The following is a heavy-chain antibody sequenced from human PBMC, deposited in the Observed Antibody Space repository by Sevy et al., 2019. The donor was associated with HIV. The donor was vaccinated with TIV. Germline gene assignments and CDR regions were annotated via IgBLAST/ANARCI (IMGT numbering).Heavy chain of an antibody. CDR1: GFTVSSNY. J-gene: IGHJ6*02. CDR2: IYSGGST. V-gene: IGHV3-53*01. Sequence: GESLKISCAASGFTVSSNYMSWVRQAPGKGLEWVSVIYSGGSTYYADSVKGRFTISRDNSKNTLYLQMNSLRAEDTAVYYCAIEAVYCTNGVCSHYGMDVWGQGTTVTVSS. CDR3: AIEAVYCTNGVCSHYGMDV. D-gene: IGHD2-8*01.